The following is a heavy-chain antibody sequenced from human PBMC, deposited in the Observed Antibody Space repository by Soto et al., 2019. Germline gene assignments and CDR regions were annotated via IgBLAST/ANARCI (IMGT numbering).Heavy chain of an antibody. J-gene: IGHJ5*02. D-gene: IGHD3-22*01. V-gene: IGHV4-34*01. CDR2: INHSGST. CDR3: TGAYYDINGYILDP. Sequence: SETLSLTCAVYGGSGGSFSGYYWSWIRQPPGKGLEWIGEINHSGSTNYNPSLKSRVIISVDTAKNHFSVRLNSVTAADTAVYYCTGAYYDINGYILDPWGQGTSVTVSS. CDR1: GGSGGSFSGYY.